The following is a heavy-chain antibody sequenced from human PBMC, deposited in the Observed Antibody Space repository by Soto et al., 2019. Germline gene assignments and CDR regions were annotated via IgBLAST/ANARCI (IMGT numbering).Heavy chain of an antibody. CDR3: AHIVVAGLGYYFDY. CDR1: GFSLSSTRMA. D-gene: IGHD6-19*01. CDR2: IYWDDDK. V-gene: IGHV2-5*02. Sequence: QITLKEPGPTLVKPTQTLTLTCTFSGFSLSSTRMAVGWIRQPPGKALEWLALIYWDDDKRYSPFLKSRLTLPKDTSKNPVVLTMSNMDPVDTARYYCAHIVVAGLGYYFDYWGQGTLVTVSS. J-gene: IGHJ4*02.